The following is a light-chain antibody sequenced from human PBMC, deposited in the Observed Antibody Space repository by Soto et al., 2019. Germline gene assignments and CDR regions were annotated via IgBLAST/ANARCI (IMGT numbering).Light chain of an antibody. CDR2: DVD. V-gene: IGLV2-14*03. CDR1: SSDVGGYNF. CDR3: CSYSGSSTIVV. Sequence: QSALTQPASVSGSPGQSITISCTGTSSDVGGYNFVSWYQQHPGKAPRLMIFDVDNRPSGVSTRFSGSKSGNTASLTISVLQAEDDADYYCCSYSGSSTIVVFGGGTKLTVL. J-gene: IGLJ2*01.